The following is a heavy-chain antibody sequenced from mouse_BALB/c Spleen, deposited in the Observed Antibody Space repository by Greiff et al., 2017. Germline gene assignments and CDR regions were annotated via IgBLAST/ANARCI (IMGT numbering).Heavy chain of an antibody. J-gene: IGHJ4*01. CDR1: GYTFTSYW. D-gene: IGHD5-5*01. Sequence: QVQLQQPGAELVKPGASVKLSCKASGYTFTSYWMHWVKQRPGQGLEWIGEINPSNGRTNYNEKFKSKATLTVDKSSSTAYMQLSSLTSEDSAVYYCARGVHRLPRAMDDWGEGTTVTVSS. CDR2: INPSNGRT. CDR3: ARGVHRLPRAMDD. V-gene: IGHV1S81*02.